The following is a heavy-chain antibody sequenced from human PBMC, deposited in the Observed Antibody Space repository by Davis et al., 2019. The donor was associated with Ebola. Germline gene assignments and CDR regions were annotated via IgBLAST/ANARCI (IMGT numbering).Heavy chain of an antibody. V-gene: IGHV4-39*02. D-gene: IGHD2-8*01. CDR1: GGSISSSSYY. CDR2: IYYSGST. CDR3: ARDYVY. Sequence: MPSETLSLTCTVSGGSISSSSYYWGWIRQPPGKGLEWIGSIYYSGSTYYNPSLKSRVTISVDTSKNQFSLRLKSVTAADTAVYYCARDYVYWGQGILVTVSS. J-gene: IGHJ4*02.